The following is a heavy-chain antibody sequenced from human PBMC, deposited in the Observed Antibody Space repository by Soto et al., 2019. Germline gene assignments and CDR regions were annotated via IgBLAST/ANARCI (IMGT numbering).Heavy chain of an antibody. J-gene: IGHJ4*02. Sequence: QVQLQESGPGLVKPSETLSLTCTVSGGSISSYYWSWIRQPPGKGLEWIGYIYYSGSTNYNPSLKNRVTISVATSKNQFSLKLSSVTAADTAVYYCARAYGVGAGDYWGQGTLVTVSS. D-gene: IGHD4-17*01. CDR1: GGSISSYY. V-gene: IGHV4-59*01. CDR2: IYYSGST. CDR3: ARAYGVGAGDY.